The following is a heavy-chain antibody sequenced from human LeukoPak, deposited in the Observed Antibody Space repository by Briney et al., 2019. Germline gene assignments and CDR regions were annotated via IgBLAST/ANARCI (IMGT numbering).Heavy chain of an antibody. V-gene: IGHV1-69*04. CDR3: ARGGGRITGTTFDY. Sequence: SVKVSRKASGGTFSSYAISWVRQAPGQGLEWMGRIIPILGIANYAQKFQGSVTITADKSTSTAYMELSSLRSEDTAVYYCARGGGRITGTTFDYWGQGTLVTVSS. J-gene: IGHJ4*02. D-gene: IGHD1-20*01. CDR1: GGTFSSYA. CDR2: IIPILGIA.